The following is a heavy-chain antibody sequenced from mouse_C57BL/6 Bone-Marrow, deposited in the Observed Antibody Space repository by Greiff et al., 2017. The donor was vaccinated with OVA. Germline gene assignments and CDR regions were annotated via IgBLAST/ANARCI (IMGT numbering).Heavy chain of an antibody. V-gene: IGHV5-16*01. CDR3: AREDGYYFDV. CDR1: GFTFSDYY. CDR2: INYDGSST. D-gene: IGHD2-3*01. J-gene: IGHJ1*03. Sequence: EVNVVESEGGLVQPGSSMKLSCTASGFTFSDYYMAWVRQVPEKGLEWVANINYDGSSTYYLDSLKSRFIISRDNAKNILYLQMSSLKSEDTATYYCAREDGYYFDVWGTGTTGTVSS.